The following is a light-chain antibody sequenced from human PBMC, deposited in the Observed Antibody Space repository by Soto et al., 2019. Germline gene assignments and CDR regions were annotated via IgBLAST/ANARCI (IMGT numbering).Light chain of an antibody. Sequence: QSAPTQPASVSGSPGQSITISCTGTSSDIGGYKYVSWYQHHPGTAPKLMIYDVTNRPSGVSNRFSGSKSGNTASLTISGLQAEDEGDYYCTSYASSSTPVVFGGGTKLTVL. CDR1: SSDIGGYKY. J-gene: IGLJ2*01. CDR3: TSYASSSTPVV. V-gene: IGLV2-14*03. CDR2: DVT.